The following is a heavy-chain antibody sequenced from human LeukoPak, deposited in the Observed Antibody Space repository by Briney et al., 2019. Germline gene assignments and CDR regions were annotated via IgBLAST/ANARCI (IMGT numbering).Heavy chain of an antibody. V-gene: IGHV3-23*01. CDR3: AKDHDSTGYPTYDY. CDR1: GFNLSSYV. Sequence: GGSLRLSCAASGFNLSSYVMTWVRQAPGKGLEWVSTIKGTGRKTFYADSVKGRLIISRGSSKNTLYLQMNNLTAEDTAVYFCAKDHDSTGYPTYDYWGQGTLVIVSS. J-gene: IGHJ4*02. CDR2: IKGTGRKT. D-gene: IGHD3-22*01.